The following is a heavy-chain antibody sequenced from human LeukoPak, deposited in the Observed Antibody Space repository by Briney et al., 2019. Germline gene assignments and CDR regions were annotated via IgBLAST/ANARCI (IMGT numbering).Heavy chain of an antibody. D-gene: IGHD1-14*01. CDR1: GFTFSSSG. CDR2: ISYDGSHK. Sequence: GGSLRLSCAASGFTFSSSGMHWVRQAPGRGGEGVAVISYDGSHKYYVDSVKGRFTISRDNSKNTLYLQMNSLRAEDTAVYSCARIRGDAFDIWGQGTVVTVSS. J-gene: IGHJ3*02. V-gene: IGHV3-30*03. CDR3: ARIRGDAFDI.